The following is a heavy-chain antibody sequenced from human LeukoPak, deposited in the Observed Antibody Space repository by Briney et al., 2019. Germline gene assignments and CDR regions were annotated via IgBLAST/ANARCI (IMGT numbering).Heavy chain of an antibody. V-gene: IGHV4-34*01. CDR3: ARGTVTTEN. Sequence: PSETLSLTCAVYGGSFSGYYWSWIRQPPGKGLEWIGEINHSGSTNYNPSLKSRVTISVDTSKNQFSLKLSSVTAADTAVYYCARGTVTTENWGQGTLVTVSS. D-gene: IGHD4-17*01. CDR2: INHSGST. J-gene: IGHJ4*02. CDR1: GGSFSGYY.